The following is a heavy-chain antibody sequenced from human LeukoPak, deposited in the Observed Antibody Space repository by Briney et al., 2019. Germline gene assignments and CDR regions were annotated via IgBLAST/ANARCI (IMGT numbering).Heavy chain of an antibody. V-gene: IGHV6-1*01. J-gene: IGHJ4*02. Sequence: SQTLSLTFAISGGSVSGNSDAWNWIRQSPSRGFEWLGRTYYRSKWYNDYALSVKSRITIKPDTSKNQFSLQLNSVTPEDTAIYFCAKSYNSGSDFDSWGQGSLVTVSS. CDR2: TYYRSKWYN. CDR3: AKSYNSGSDFDS. D-gene: IGHD6-19*01. CDR1: GGSVSGNSDA.